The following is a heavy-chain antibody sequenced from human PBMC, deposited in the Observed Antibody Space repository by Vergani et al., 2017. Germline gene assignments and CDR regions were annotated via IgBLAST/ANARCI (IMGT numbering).Heavy chain of an antibody. CDR3: ASDTHSRQRADR. CDR2: IHYSENT. V-gene: IGHV4-59*11. D-gene: IGHD2-15*01. J-gene: IGHJ5*02. Sequence: QVQLQESGPGLVKSSETLSLTCSVSFDSIRNLYCNWIRQPPGKGLEWIGSIHYSENTNYNPSLKTRVTISVDTSKNQFFLTLTSVTAADTAVYYCASDTHSRQRADRWGQGILVTVTS. CDR1: FDSIRNLY.